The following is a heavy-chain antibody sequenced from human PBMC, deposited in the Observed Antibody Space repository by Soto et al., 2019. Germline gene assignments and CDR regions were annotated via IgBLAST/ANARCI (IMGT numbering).Heavy chain of an antibody. CDR1: GGTFSSYA. CDR2: IIPIFGTA. V-gene: IGHV1-69*06. D-gene: IGHD1-26*01. CDR3: VSSPWELKAYYYGMDV. Sequence: GASVKVSCKASGGTFSSYAISWVRQAPGQGLEWMGGIIPIFGTANYAQKFQGRVTITADKSTSTAYMELSSLRSEDTAVYYCVSSPWELKAYYYGMDVWGQGTTVTVSS. J-gene: IGHJ6*02.